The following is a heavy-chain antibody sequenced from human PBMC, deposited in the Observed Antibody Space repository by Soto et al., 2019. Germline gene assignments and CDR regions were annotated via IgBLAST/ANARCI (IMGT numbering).Heavy chain of an antibody. V-gene: IGHV1-18*01. CDR2: ISAYNGNT. J-gene: IGHJ6*02. CDR1: GYTFTSYG. Sequence: ASVKVSCKASGYTFTSYGISWVRQAPGQGLEGMGWISAYNGNTNYAQKLQGRVTMTTDTSTSTAYMELRSLRSGDTAVYYCARDETAAGTSYYYYGMDVWGQGTTVTVSS. CDR3: ARDETAAGTSYYYYGMDV. D-gene: IGHD6-13*01.